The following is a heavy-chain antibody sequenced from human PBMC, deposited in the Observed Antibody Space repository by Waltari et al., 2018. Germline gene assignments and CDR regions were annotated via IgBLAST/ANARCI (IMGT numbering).Heavy chain of an antibody. CDR2: IYPGDSDT. V-gene: IGHV5-51*01. Sequence: EVQLVQSGAEVKKPGESLKISCEASGYSFPNYWIGWVRQMPGKGLEWMAIIYPGDSDTRYNPSFQGQVTISADKSISTAYLQWGSLKASDTAMYYCGRGRAVDLIDYWGQGTLVTVSS. CDR1: GYSFPNYW. D-gene: IGHD3-16*01. J-gene: IGHJ4*02. CDR3: GRGRAVDLIDY.